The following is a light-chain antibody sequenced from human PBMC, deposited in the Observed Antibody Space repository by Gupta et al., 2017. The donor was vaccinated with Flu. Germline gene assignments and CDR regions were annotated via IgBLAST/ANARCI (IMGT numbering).Light chain of an antibody. J-gene: IGLJ3*02. V-gene: IGLV6-57*01. Sequence: NFMLTQPHSVSESPGKTVTISCTRSSGSIASNYVQWYRQRPGSSPTTVIYEDNQRPSGVPDRFSGSIDSSSNSASLTISGLKTEDGADYYCQSYDSTNRVFGGGTKLTVL. CDR2: EDN. CDR1: SGSIASNY. CDR3: QSYDSTNRV.